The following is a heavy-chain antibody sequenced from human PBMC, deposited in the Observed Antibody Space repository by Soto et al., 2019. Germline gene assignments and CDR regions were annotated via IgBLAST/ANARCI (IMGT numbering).Heavy chain of an antibody. J-gene: IGHJ5*02. CDR2: IDSTGEK. CDR1: GFSITASEMG. D-gene: IGHD6-19*01. Sequence: VTLNEPGPVLVKPTEPLTLRCTVSGFSITASEMGVSWIRQPPVKPLEWLAHIDSTGEKSNRTFLKSRLATSKDTSKSQIVLTMTNMDPADTATYYCARRHLAVAVSPWFDPWGQGIPVTVSS. V-gene: IGHV2-26*01. CDR3: ARRHLAVAVSPWFDP.